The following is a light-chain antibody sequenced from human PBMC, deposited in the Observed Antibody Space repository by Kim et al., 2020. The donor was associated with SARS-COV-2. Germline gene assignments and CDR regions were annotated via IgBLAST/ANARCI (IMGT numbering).Light chain of an antibody. CDR3: QQYSTSLYT. J-gene: IGKJ2*01. Sequence: DIQMTQSPSTLSASVGDRVTITCRASQSINNWLAWYQQKPGKAPKVLIYDASSLQSGVPSRFSGSGSGTEFTLTITRLQPDDFATYYCQQYSTSLYTFGQGTKLEI. V-gene: IGKV1-5*01. CDR1: QSINNW. CDR2: DAS.